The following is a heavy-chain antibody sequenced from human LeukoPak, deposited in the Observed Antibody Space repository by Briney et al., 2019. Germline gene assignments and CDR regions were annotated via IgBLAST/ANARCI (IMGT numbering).Heavy chain of an antibody. V-gene: IGHV3-23*01. CDR1: GFTVSSNH. CDR2: ITYSSGYT. D-gene: IGHD3-10*01. J-gene: IGHJ4*02. Sequence: GGSLRLSCAASGFTVSSNHMNWVRQAPGKGLEWVSGITYSSGYTYYADSVKGRFTISRDNSRNTLYLQMNSLRAEDTAVYYCAKDPSDLGGSGSNNYFDCWGQGTLVTVSS. CDR3: AKDPSDLGGSGSNNYFDC.